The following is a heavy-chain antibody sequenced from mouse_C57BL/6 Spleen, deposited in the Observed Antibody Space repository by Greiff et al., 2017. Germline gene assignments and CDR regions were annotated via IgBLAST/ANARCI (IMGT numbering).Heavy chain of an antibody. CDR3: TRDGQLMLRTSSYVDY. J-gene: IGHJ2*01. D-gene: IGHD3-2*02. Sequence: VQLQQSGAELVRPGASVTLSCKASGYTFTDYEMHWVKQTPVHGLEWIGAIDPETGGTAYNQKFKGKAILTADKSSSTAYMELRSLTSEDSAVYYCTRDGQLMLRTSSYVDYWGQGTTLTVSS. CDR1: GYTFTDYE. CDR2: IDPETGGT. V-gene: IGHV1-15*01.